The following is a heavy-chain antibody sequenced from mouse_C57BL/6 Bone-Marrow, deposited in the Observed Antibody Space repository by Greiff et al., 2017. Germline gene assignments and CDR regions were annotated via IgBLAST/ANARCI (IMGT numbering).Heavy chain of an antibody. Sequence: QVQLQQSGAELARPGASVKLSCKASGYTFTSYGISWVKQRTGQCLEWIGEIYPRSGNPYYNEKFKGKATLTADKSSSTAYMELRRLTSEDSAVYFGARRGGSILYYFDYWGQGTTLTVSS. J-gene: IGHJ2*01. D-gene: IGHD1-1*01. V-gene: IGHV1-81*01. CDR1: GYTFTSYG. CDR3: ARRGGSILYYFDY. CDR2: IYPRSGNP.